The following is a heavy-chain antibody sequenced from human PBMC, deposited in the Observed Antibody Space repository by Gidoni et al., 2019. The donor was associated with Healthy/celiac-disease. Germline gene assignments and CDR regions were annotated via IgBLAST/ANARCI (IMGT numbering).Heavy chain of an antibody. CDR3: AKDVTYYYDSSGYFFDY. V-gene: IGHV3-23*01. CDR2: SRGSGGST. D-gene: IGHD3-22*01. CDR1: GFTFVSSA. J-gene: IGHJ4*02. Sequence: EVQLLESGGGSVQRGGSLIFSCAASGFTFVSSAIGWVRQAPGKGLGWVSASRGSGGSTYYSDSVKGRFTISRDNSKNTLYLQMNSLRAEDTAVYYCAKDVTYYYDSSGYFFDYWGQGTLVTVSS.